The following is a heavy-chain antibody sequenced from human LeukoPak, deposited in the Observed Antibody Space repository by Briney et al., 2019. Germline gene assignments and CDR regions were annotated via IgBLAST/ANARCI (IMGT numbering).Heavy chain of an antibody. CDR3: ARHLSSLVGTYHFDY. D-gene: IGHD4-23*01. J-gene: IGHJ4*02. Sequence: GESLKISCKGSGYSFTNEWIGWVRQMPGKGLEWMGIIHPGDSETRYGPSFQGQVIISADKSICTAYLQWSSLKASDTAMYYCARHLSSLVGTYHFDYWGQGTLVTVSS. CDR1: GYSFTNEW. CDR2: IHPGDSET. V-gene: IGHV5-51*01.